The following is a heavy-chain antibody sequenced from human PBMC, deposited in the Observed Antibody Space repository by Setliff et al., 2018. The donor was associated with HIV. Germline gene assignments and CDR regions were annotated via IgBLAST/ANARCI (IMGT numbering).Heavy chain of an antibody. J-gene: IGHJ4*02. CDR3: ARGWGGGMDY. CDR1: GYTFTRYF. D-gene: IGHD3-16*01. CDR2: INPSGGST. V-gene: IGHV1-46*01. Sequence: SVKVSCKASGYTFTRYFMHCVRQAPGQGLEWLGMINPSGGSTWYAQKFQGRVTMTGDTSTNTLYMELSSLRSEDTAVYYWARGWGGGMDYWGQGTLVTVSS.